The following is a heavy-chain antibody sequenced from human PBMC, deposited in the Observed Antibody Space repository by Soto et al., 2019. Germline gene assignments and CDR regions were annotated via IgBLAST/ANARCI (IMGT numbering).Heavy chain of an antibody. V-gene: IGHV3-23*01. CDR2: INGGRT. J-gene: IGHJ5*02. CDR3: ATHGWDL. Sequence: EVQLLESGGGLVQPGGSLRLSCAASGFTFSRSDMSWVRQAPGKGLEWVSAINGGRTFYGDSVEGRFTVSRDDSKDTLYLQMNSLRVADTAIYCCATHGWDLWGQGTLVTVSS. CDR1: GFTFSRSD. D-gene: IGHD6-19*01.